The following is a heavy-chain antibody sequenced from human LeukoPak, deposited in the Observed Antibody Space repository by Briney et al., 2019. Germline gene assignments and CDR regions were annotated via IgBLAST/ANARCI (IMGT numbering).Heavy chain of an antibody. V-gene: IGHV3-33*01. CDR2: IWYDGTNK. Sequence: RSLRLSCAASGFFFSSYGMHWVRQAPGKGLEWVALIWYDGTNKYYTDSVKGRFTISRDNSNNTLYLEMSSLRAEDTAVYYCARAHYNWNEPPFDHWGQGVLVTVSS. CDR3: ARAHYNWNEPPFDH. D-gene: IGHD1-20*01. CDR1: GFFFSSYG. J-gene: IGHJ4*02.